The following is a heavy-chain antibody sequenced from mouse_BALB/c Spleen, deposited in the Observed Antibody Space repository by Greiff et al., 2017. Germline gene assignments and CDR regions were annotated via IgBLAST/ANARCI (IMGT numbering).Heavy chain of an antibody. V-gene: IGHV1-87*01. D-gene: IGHD4-1*01. Sequence: QVQLQQSGAELARPGASVKLSCKASGYTFTSYWMQWVKQRPGQGLEWIGAIYPGDGDTRYTQKFKGKATLTADKSSSTAYMQLSILASEDSAVYYCASFWDDYAMDYWGQGTSVTVSS. J-gene: IGHJ4*01. CDR3: ASFWDDYAMDY. CDR1: GYTFTSYW. CDR2: IYPGDGDT.